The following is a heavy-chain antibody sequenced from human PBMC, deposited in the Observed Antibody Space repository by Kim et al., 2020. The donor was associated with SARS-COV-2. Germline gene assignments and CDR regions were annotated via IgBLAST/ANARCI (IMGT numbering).Heavy chain of an antibody. CDR1: GFTFDDYA. CDR3: AKDRNYYGSSGRTFDI. J-gene: IGHJ3*02. V-gene: IGHV3-9*01. CDR2: ISWNSGSI. D-gene: IGHD3-22*01. Sequence: GGSLRLSCAASGFTFDDYAMHWVRQAPGKGLEWVSGISWNSGSISYADSVKGRFTISRDNAKNSLYLPVNSLRAEDTALYYCAKDRNYYGSSGRTFDIWGQGTMVTVSS.